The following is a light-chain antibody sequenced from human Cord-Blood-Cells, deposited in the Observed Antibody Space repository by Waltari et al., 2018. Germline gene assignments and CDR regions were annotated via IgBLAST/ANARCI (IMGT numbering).Light chain of an antibody. CDR1: QSVSSN. CDR2: GAS. J-gene: IGKJ1*01. V-gene: IGKV3-15*01. CDR3: RQYNNWPWT. Sequence: EIVMTQSPATLSVSPGERATLSCRASQSVSSNLAWYQQKPGQATRVLIYGASTRVTGIPARLGGSGSERECTLTINSLQSEDFAVYYCRQYNNWPWTFGQGTKVEIK.